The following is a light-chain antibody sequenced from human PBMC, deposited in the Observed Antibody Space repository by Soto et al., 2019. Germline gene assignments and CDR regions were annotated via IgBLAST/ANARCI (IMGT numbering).Light chain of an antibody. Sequence: QAVVTQPASVSGSPGQSITISCTGSISDVGGYNYVSWYLQHPGKAPKLIIYEVSNRPSGVSNRFSGSKSGNTASLTISGLQAEDEADYYCSSYRSGSTPVLFGGGTKLTVL. J-gene: IGLJ2*01. V-gene: IGLV2-14*01. CDR1: ISDVGGYNY. CDR3: SSYRSGSTPVL. CDR2: EVS.